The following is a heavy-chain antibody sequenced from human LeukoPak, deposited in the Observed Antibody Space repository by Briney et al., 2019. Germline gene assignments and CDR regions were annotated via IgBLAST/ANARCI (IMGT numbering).Heavy chain of an antibody. CDR2: IYHSGST. CDR3: ARDFLCFDY. V-gene: IGHV4-38-2*02. D-gene: IGHD2/OR15-2a*01. Sequence: PSETLSLTCTVSGYSISSGYYWGWIRQPPGKGLEWIGSIYHSGSTYYNPSLKSRVTISVDTSKNQFSLKLGSVTAADTAVYYCARDFLCFDYWGQGTLVTVSS. J-gene: IGHJ4*02. CDR1: GYSISSGYY.